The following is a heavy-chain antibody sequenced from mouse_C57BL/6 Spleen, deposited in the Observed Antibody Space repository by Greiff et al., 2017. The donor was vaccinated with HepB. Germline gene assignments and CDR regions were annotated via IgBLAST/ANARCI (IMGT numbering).Heavy chain of an antibody. J-gene: IGHJ2*01. CDR2: IDPETGGT. CDR3: TRRRAYDGYSLDY. CDR1: GYTFTDEE. D-gene: IGHD2-3*01. V-gene: IGHV1-15*01. Sequence: QVQLQQSGAELVRPGASVTLSCKASGYTFTDEEEDGMKQTPGHGGEWIGAIDPETGGTAYNQKFKGKAILTADKSSSTAYMELRSLTSEDSAVYYCTRRRAYDGYSLDYWGQGTTLTVSS.